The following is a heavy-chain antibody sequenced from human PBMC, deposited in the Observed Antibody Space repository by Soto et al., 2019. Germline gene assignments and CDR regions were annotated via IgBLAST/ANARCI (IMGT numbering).Heavy chain of an antibody. CDR3: ARTYSGSYYAFDI. CDR1: GFTFSSYW. Sequence: GGSLRLSCAASGFTFSSYWMHWVRQAPGKGLVWVSRINSDGSSTSYADSVKGRFTISRDNAKNTLYLQMNSLRAEDTAVYYCARTYSGSYYAFDIWGQGTMVTVSS. D-gene: IGHD1-26*01. CDR2: INSDGSST. V-gene: IGHV3-74*01. J-gene: IGHJ3*02.